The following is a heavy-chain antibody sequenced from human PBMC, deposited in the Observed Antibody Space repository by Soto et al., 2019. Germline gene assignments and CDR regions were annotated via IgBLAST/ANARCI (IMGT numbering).Heavy chain of an antibody. CDR2: ISSDGNHK. V-gene: IGHV3-30-3*01. CDR1: GFTVSSYT. D-gene: IGHD1-26*01. CDR3: ARWEQPLFDY. J-gene: IGHJ4*02. Sequence: QVQLVESGGGVVQPGRSLRLSCAASGFTVSSYTMHWVRQAPGQGLEWVAVISSDGNHKYYTDSVKGRFTISRDTSTNTLYRQMNSLRAEDTAVYYCARWEQPLFDYWGQGTLVTVSS.